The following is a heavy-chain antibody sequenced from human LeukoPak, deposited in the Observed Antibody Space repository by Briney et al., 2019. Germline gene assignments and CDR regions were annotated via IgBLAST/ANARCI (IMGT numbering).Heavy chain of an antibody. CDR2: ISWNSGSI. CDR3: AKLPGRAADY. CDR1: GFTFDDYA. J-gene: IGHJ4*02. Sequence: GGSLRLSCAASGFTFDDYAMHWVRQAPGKGLEWVSGISWNSGSIDYADSVKGRFTIPGDNSKNTLYLQMNSLRAEDTAVYYCAKLPGRAADYWGQGTLVTVSS. V-gene: IGHV3-9*01.